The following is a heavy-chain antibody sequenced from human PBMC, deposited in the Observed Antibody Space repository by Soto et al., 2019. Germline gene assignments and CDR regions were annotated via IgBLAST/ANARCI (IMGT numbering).Heavy chain of an antibody. V-gene: IGHV3-23*01. J-gene: IGHJ4*02. D-gene: IGHD2-15*01. CDR2: ISGSGGYT. CDR3: AKWTVVVVAATRGGYFHY. Sequence: EVQLLESGGGLVQPGGSLRLSCAASGFTFSSYAMSWVRQAPGKGLEWVSVISGSGGYTYYADSVKGRFTISRDNSKNTLYLQMNSLRAEDTAVYYCAKWTVVVVAATRGGYFHYWGQGTLVTVSS. CDR1: GFTFSSYA.